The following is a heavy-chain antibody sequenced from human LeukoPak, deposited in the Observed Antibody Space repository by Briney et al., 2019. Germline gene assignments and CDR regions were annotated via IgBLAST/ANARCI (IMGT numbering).Heavy chain of an antibody. D-gene: IGHD7-27*01. CDR3: ARHPLGNDAFDI. J-gene: IGHJ3*02. V-gene: IGHV4-59*08. Sequence: SETLSLTCTVSGGSISSYYWSWIRQPPGKGLEWIGYIYYSGSTNYNPSLKSRVTISVDTSKNQFSLKLSSVTAADTAVYYCARHPLGNDAFDIWGQGTMVTVSS. CDR1: GGSISSYY. CDR2: IYYSGST.